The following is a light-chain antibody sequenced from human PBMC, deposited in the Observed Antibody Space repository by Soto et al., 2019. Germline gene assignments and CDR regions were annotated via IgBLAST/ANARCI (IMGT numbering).Light chain of an antibody. CDR2: NND. Sequence: QSVLTQAPSASGTPGQRVTISCSGSNSNIGSNTVSWYQQVPGTAPKVLIYNNDQRPSGVPDRLSGSKSGTSASLAIGGLQSEDEADYYCGTWDSSLSAYVFGTGTKVTVL. J-gene: IGLJ1*01. CDR1: NSNIGSNT. CDR3: GTWDSSLSAYV. V-gene: IGLV1-44*01.